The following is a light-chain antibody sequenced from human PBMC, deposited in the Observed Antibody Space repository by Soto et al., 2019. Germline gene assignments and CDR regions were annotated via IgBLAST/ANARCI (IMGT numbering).Light chain of an antibody. CDR2: GNS. J-gene: IGLJ1*01. Sequence: QSVLTHPPSVSGAPGQRVTISCTGSSSNIGAGYDVHWYQQLPGTAPKLLIYGNSNRPSGVPDRFSGSKSGTSASLAITGLQADDEADYYCQSYDSSLSGYVFGTGTKLTVL. CDR1: SSNIGAGYD. CDR3: QSYDSSLSGYV. V-gene: IGLV1-40*01.